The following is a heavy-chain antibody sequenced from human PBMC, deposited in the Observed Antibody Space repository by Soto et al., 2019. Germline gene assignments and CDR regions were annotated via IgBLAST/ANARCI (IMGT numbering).Heavy chain of an antibody. J-gene: IGHJ4*02. Sequence: SETLSLTCTVSGGSISSGGYYWSWIRQHPGKGLEWIGYIYYTGSTYYNPSLKSRVTISVEASKNQFSLKLSSVTAADTAVYYCARATSRDYDSSGYYYQRRSRPEYWGQGTLVTVSS. CDR1: GGSISSGGYY. D-gene: IGHD3-22*01. V-gene: IGHV4-31*03. CDR3: ARATSRDYDSSGYYYQRRSRPEY. CDR2: IYYTGST.